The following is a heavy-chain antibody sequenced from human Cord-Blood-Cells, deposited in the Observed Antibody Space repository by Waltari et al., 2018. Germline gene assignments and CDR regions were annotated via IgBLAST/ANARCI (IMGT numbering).Heavy chain of an antibody. CDR2: INPNSGGT. J-gene: IGHJ6*02. D-gene: IGHD3-22*01. CDR1: GDTFTGYY. Sequence: QVQLVQSGAEVKKPGASVKVSCKAAGDTFTGYYMHWVRQAPGQGLDWMGWINPNSGGTNYAQKFQGRVTMTRDTSISTAYMELSRLRSDDTAVYYCATATYYYDSSGYPDYYYGMDVWGQGTTVTVSS. V-gene: IGHV1-2*02. CDR3: ATATYYYDSSGYPDYYYGMDV.